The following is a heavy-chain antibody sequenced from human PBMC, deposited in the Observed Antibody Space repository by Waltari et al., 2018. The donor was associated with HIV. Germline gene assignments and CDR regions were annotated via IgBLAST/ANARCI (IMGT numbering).Heavy chain of an antibody. Sequence: QVQLVASGGGVVQPGGSLRLSCAGSGFIFPCSDLPRVPRAPGKGLGWVAFMRYDGTNKYYADSVKGRFTISRDNSKNSLYLQMNSLRAEDTALYYCAKEGATLTTSAYFYYYGMDVWGQGTTVTVSS. CDR2: MRYDGTNK. D-gene: IGHD4-4*01. CDR3: AKEGATLTTSAYFYYYGMDV. J-gene: IGHJ6*02. V-gene: IGHV3-30*02. CDR1: GFIFPCSD.